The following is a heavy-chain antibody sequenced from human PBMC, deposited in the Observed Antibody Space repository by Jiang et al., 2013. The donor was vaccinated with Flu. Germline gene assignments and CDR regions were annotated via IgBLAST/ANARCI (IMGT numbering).Heavy chain of an antibody. CDR3: ARGVGGYSYGYVLY. D-gene: IGHD5-18*01. Sequence: QLVESGAEVKKPGSSVKVSCKASGDTFISYAFSWVRQAPGQGLEWMGGIIPIFGTTDYARKFQGRVTIIADESTGTVDMELSGLRSEDTAIYYCARGVGGYSYGYVLYWGQGTLVTVSS. V-gene: IGHV1-69*13. J-gene: IGHJ4*02. CDR2: IIPIFGTT. CDR1: GDTFISYA.